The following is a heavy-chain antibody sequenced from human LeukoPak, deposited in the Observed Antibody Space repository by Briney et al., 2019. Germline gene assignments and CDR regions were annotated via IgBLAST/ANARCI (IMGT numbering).Heavy chain of an antibody. CDR2: IYYSGST. Sequence: SETLSLTCTVSGGSISSGGYYWSWIRQHPGKGLEWIGYIYYSGSTYYNPSLKSRVTISVDTSKNQFSLKLSSVTAADTAVYYCARYCSGGSCYPDYYYGMDVWGQGTTVTVSS. CDR3: ARYCSGGSCYPDYYYGMDV. J-gene: IGHJ6*02. CDR1: GGSISSGGYY. D-gene: IGHD2-15*01. V-gene: IGHV4-30-4*08.